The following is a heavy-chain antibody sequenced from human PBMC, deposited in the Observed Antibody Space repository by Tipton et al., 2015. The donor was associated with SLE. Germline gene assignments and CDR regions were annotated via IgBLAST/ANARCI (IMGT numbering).Heavy chain of an antibody. CDR1: GFTFSSYG. V-gene: IGHV3-33*01. J-gene: IGHJ6*01. Sequence: SLRLSCAASGFTFSSYGMHWVRQAPGKGLEWVAVIWYDGSNKYYADSVKGRFTISRDNSKNTLYLQMNSLRAEDTAVYYCAGELLPWYCGMDVWGQGTTVTVAS. CDR2: IWYDGSNK. CDR3: AGELLPWYCGMDV. D-gene: IGHD1-26*01.